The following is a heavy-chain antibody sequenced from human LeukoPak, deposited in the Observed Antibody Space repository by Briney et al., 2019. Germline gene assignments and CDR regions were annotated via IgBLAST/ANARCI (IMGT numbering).Heavy chain of an antibody. CDR2: INHSGST. J-gene: IGHJ5*02. V-gene: IGHV4-34*01. D-gene: IGHD3-9*01. CDR1: GGSFSGYY. CDR3: ASGYCDILTGYSNWFDP. Sequence: SETLSLTCAVYGGSFSGYYWSWIRQPPGKGLEWIGEINHSGSTNYNPSLKSRVTISVDTSKNQFSLKLSSVTAADTAVYYCASGYCDILTGYSNWFDPWGQGTLVTVSS.